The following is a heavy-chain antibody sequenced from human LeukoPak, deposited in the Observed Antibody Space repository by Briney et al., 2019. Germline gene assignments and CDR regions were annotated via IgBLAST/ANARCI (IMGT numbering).Heavy chain of an antibody. Sequence: GGSLRFSCAASGFTFCSYWMHWVRQAPGKGLVWVSRIKSDGSDTTYADSVKGRFTISRDNAKNMLYLQMNSLRAEDTAVYYCVNYGWGRPAWGQGTLVTVSS. CDR3: VNYGWGRPA. CDR2: IKSDGSDT. V-gene: IGHV3-74*03. D-gene: IGHD3-10*01. CDR1: GFTFCSYW. J-gene: IGHJ4*02.